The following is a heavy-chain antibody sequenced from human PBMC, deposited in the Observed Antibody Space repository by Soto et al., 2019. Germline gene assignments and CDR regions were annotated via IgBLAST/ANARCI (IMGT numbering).Heavy chain of an antibody. CDR3: VTVNLVGAAYYFDY. D-gene: IGHD1-26*01. Sequence: SETLSLTCTVSGGSIRNGDYYWGWIRQPPGKGLGWIGYVYYSGTTYSHPSLNSRVSISVDTSENQFSLRLTSVTAADTAVYYCVTVNLVGAAYYFDYWGPGTLVTVS. J-gene: IGHJ4*02. V-gene: IGHV4-30-4*01. CDR2: VYYSGTT. CDR1: GGSIRNGDYY.